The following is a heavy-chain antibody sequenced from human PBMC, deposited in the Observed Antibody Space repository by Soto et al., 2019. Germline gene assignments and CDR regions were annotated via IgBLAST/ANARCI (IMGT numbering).Heavy chain of an antibody. Sequence: GGSLRLSCAASGFTFSSYSMNWVRQAPGKGLEWVSSISSSSSYIYYADSVKGRFTISRDNAKNSLYLQMNSLRAEDTAVYYCARFGAVAGKGPIPYGMDVWGQGTTVTSP. J-gene: IGHJ6*02. CDR3: ARFGAVAGKGPIPYGMDV. CDR2: ISSSSSYI. V-gene: IGHV3-21*01. D-gene: IGHD6-19*01. CDR1: GFTFSSYS.